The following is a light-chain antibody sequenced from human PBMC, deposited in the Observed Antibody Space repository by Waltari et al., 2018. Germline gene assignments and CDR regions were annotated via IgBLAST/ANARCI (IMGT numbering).Light chain of an antibody. CDR1: RLEDKY. CDR3: QAWDSITDVV. J-gene: IGLJ2*01. V-gene: IGLV3-1*01. Sequence: YELTQPPSVSVSPGQTASITCSGDRLEDKYVCWYQQKTGQSPVLVMHQDSRRPSGIPERCTGSSSGTTATLTISGTQAMDEADYYCQAWDSITDVVFGGGTRLTVL. CDR2: QDS.